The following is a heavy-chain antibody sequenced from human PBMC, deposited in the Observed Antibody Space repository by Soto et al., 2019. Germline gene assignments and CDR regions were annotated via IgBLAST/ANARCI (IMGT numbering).Heavy chain of an antibody. D-gene: IGHD1-26*01. V-gene: IGHV1-69*01. J-gene: IGHJ5*01. CDR3: ARGVTGGTYDS. Sequence: QVQLEQSGAKVKKPESSVRVSCKASGGTFRSDAFTWVRQAPGQGLEWVGGIIPIFGKATYAQKFQDRVKFTADESTNTTYMELSSLRSDDTATSYCARGVTGGTYDSWGPGTPVTVSA. CDR1: GGTFRSDA. CDR2: IIPIFGKA.